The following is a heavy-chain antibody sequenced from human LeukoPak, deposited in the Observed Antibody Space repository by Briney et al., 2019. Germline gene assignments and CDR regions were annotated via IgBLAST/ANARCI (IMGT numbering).Heavy chain of an antibody. J-gene: IGHJ4*02. CDR1: GGSISRSSYY. CDR3: ARLTSGHFDY. V-gene: IGHV4-39*01. D-gene: IGHD3-10*01. Sequence: SEPLSLTCTVSGGSISRSSYYWGWIRQPPGKGLEWIATIYYSGSTYYNPSLKSRVTISADTSKNQFSLKLSSVTAADTAVYYCARLTSGHFDYWGQGTLVADSS. CDR2: IYYSGST.